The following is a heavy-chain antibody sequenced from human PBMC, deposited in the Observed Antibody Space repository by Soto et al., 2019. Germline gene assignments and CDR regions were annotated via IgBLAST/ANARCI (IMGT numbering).Heavy chain of an antibody. V-gene: IGHV3-21*01. Sequence: KPGGSLRLSCVASGFTFSLYAMIWVRQAPGKGLEWVSSISSSSTYIYYTDSLKGRFSISRDNAKNSLFLQMDSLRVEDTATYYCVRARATDSRPDYWGQGTLVTVSS. J-gene: IGHJ4*02. D-gene: IGHD3-22*01. CDR2: ISSSSTYI. CDR1: GFTFSLYA. CDR3: VRARATDSRPDY.